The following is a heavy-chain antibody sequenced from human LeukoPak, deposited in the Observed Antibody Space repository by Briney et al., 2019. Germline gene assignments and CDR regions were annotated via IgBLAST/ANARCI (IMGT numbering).Heavy chain of an antibody. CDR2: ISYDGSNK. Sequence: PGGSLRLSCAASGFTFSSYGMHWVRQAPVKGLEWVAVISYDGSNKYYADSVKGRFTISRDNSKNTLYLQMNSLRAEDTAVYYCANVISAAAGTSRDVFDIWGQGTMVTVSS. CDR1: GFTFSSYG. J-gene: IGHJ3*02. D-gene: IGHD6-13*01. V-gene: IGHV3-30*18. CDR3: ANVISAAAGTSRDVFDI.